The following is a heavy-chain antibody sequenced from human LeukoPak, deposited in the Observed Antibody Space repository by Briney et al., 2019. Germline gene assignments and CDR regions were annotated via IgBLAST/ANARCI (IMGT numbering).Heavy chain of an antibody. J-gene: IGHJ6*03. Sequence: SETLSLTCTVSGYSISSGYYWGWIRQPPGKVLEWIGSSYYSGSTYYNPSLKSRVTISVDTSKNQFSLKLSSVTAADTAVYYCARGVYYYYYMDVWGKGTTVTVSS. CDR3: ARGVYYYYYMDV. CDR2: SYYSGST. V-gene: IGHV4-38-2*02. CDR1: GYSISSGYY.